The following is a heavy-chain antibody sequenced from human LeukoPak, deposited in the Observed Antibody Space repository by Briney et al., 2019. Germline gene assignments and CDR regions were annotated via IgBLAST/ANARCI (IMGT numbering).Heavy chain of an antibody. D-gene: IGHD3-22*01. CDR2: IKQDGSEK. CDR3: ARDFSSAFDP. V-gene: IGHV3-7*01. Sequence: GGSLRLSCAASGFTFSIYGMSWVRQAPGKGPEWVANIKQDGSEKYYVDSVKGRFTISRDNAKNSLYLQMNSLRAEDTAVYYCARDFSSAFDPWGQGTLVTVSS. J-gene: IGHJ5*02. CDR1: GFTFSIYG.